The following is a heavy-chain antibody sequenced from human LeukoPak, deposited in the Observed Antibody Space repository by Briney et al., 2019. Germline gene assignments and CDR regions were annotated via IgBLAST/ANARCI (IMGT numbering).Heavy chain of an antibody. V-gene: IGHV4-59*01. CDR2: IYYSGST. CDR1: GRSISSYY. Sequence: KPSETLSLTCTVCGRSISSYYWSWIRQPPGKGLEWIGYIYYSGSTNYNPSLKSRVTISVDTSKNQFSLKLSSVTAADTAVYYCARSSAYYDYVWGSYRPRYCFDYWGQGTLVTVSS. CDR3: ARSSAYYDYVWGSYRPRYCFDY. J-gene: IGHJ4*02. D-gene: IGHD3-16*01.